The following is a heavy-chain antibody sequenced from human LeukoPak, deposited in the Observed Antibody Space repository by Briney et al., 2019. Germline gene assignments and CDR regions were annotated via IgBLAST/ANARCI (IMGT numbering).Heavy chain of an antibody. Sequence: PGGSLRLSCAASGFTFDDYAMHWVRQAPGKGLEWVSGISWNSGSIGYADSVKGRFTISRDNAKNSLYLQMNSLRAEDTALYYCAKVFGEFLNAFDIWGQGTMVTVSS. CDR3: AKVFGEFLNAFDI. J-gene: IGHJ3*02. CDR2: ISWNSGSI. D-gene: IGHD3-10*02. CDR1: GFTFDDYA. V-gene: IGHV3-9*01.